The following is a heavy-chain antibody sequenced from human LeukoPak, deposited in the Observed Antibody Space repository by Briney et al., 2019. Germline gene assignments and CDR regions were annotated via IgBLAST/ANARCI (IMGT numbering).Heavy chain of an antibody. V-gene: IGHV2-5*02. CDR1: GFSLSTSGVG. J-gene: IGHJ5*02. CDR2: IYWDDDK. D-gene: IGHD3-16*01. Sequence: SGPTLVKPTQTLXLTCTFSGFSLSTSGVGVGWIRQPPGKALEWLALIYWDDDKPYSPSLKSRLTITKDTSKNQVVLTMTNMDPVDTGTYYCAHRPLGQAEFDPWGQGTLVTVSS. CDR3: AHRPLGQAEFDP.